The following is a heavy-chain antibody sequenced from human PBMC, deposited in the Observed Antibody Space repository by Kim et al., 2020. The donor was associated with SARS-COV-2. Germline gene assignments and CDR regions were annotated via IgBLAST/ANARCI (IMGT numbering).Heavy chain of an antibody. CDR2: IKSKTDGGTT. CDR3: TTDSQRQRWGIAAAGQKYYFDY. V-gene: IGHV3-15*01. Sequence: GGSLRLSCAASGFTFSNAWMSWVRQAPGKGLEWVGRIKSKTDGGTTDYAAPVKGRFTISRDDSKNTLYLQMNSLKTEDTAVYYCTTDSQRQRWGIAAAGQKYYFDYWGQGTLVTVSS. D-gene: IGHD6-13*01. J-gene: IGHJ4*02. CDR1: GFTFSNAW.